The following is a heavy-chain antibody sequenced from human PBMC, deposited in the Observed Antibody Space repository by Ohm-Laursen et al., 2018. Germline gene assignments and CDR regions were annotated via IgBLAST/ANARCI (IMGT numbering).Heavy chain of an antibody. CDR3: ARANCGGDCYPDY. CDR2: MNANSGNT. D-gene: IGHD2-21*02. J-gene: IGHJ4*02. Sequence: ASVKVSCKASGYSFNNYDINWVRQASGQGLEWMGWMNANSGNTGYAQKFQGRVTITADKSTSTAYMELSSLRSEDTAVYYCARANCGGDCYPDYWGQGTLVTVSS. V-gene: IGHV1-8*01. CDR1: GYSFNNYD.